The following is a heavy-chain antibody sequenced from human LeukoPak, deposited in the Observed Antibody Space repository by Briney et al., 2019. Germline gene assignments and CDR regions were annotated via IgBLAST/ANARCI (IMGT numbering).Heavy chain of an antibody. CDR3: ARDPAASYYYDSSGYYPDWYFDL. CDR1: GGSISSYY. J-gene: IGHJ2*01. Sequence: SETLSLTCTVSGGSISSYYWSWIRQPPGKGLEWIGYIYYSGSTNYNPSLKSRVTISVDTSKHQFSLKLSSVTAADTAVYYCARDPAASYYYDSSGYYPDWYFDLWGRGTLVTVSS. V-gene: IGHV4-59*01. D-gene: IGHD3-22*01. CDR2: IYYSGST.